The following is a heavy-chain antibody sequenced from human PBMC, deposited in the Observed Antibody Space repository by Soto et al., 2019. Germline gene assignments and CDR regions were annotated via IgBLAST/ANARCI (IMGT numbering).Heavy chain of an antibody. J-gene: IGHJ3*02. CDR2: IYWDDDK. CDR3: AHMPPGVAFEI. D-gene: IGHD3-10*01. V-gene: IGHV2-5*02. Sequence: QITLKESGPTLVKPTQTVTLTCTFSGFSLITSGVGVAWIRQPPGKALEWLALIYWDDDKRYSPSLRSRLTXTXXTPKTQVVLTMTNMDPVDTATYYCAHMPPGVAFEIGARGTLVPVSS. CDR1: GFSLITSGVG.